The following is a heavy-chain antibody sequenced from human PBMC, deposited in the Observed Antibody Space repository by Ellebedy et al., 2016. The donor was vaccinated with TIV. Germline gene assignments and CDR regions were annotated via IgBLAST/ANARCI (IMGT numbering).Heavy chain of an antibody. CDR2: INPSGTST. D-gene: IGHD5-24*01. Sequence: AASVKVSCKASGYTFANNYIHWVRQAPGQGLEWMGIINPSGTSTTYAQKFQGRVTMTSDTSTSTVYMELSSLRSKDTAGYYCARGGEMATFQGRYWYFDLWGRGTLVTVSS. CDR3: ARGGEMATFQGRYWYFDL. V-gene: IGHV1-46*01. J-gene: IGHJ2*01. CDR1: GYTFANNY.